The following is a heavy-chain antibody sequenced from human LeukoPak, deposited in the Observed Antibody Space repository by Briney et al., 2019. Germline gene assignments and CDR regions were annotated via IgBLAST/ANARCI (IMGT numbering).Heavy chain of an antibody. CDR2: VNPTSGGT. V-gene: IGHV1-2*02. CDR3: ARDRQIAAATYEGAFDI. Sequence: ASVKVSCKASGYTFTGYYMHWVRQAPGQGLEWMGWVNPTSGGTNYAQKFQGRVTMARDTSISTAYMELSGLRSEDTAVYYCARDRQIAAATYEGAFDIWGQGTMVTVSS. CDR1: GYTFTGYY. J-gene: IGHJ3*02. D-gene: IGHD6-13*01.